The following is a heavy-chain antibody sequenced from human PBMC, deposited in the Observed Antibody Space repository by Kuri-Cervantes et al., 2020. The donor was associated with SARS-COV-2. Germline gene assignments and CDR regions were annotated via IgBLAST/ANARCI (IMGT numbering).Heavy chain of an antibody. Sequence: GESLKISCAASGFTFSTYGMNWVRQSPGKGLEWVAFIRYDGNNKYYADSVKGRFTVSRDNSKNTLFVQMNGLRTDDTAVYYCAKSGIERGNSPDAYGIWGQGTMVTVSS. CDR1: GFTFSTYG. J-gene: IGHJ3*02. V-gene: IGHV3-30*02. D-gene: IGHD2-21*01. CDR2: IRYDGNNK. CDR3: AKSGIERGNSPDAYGI.